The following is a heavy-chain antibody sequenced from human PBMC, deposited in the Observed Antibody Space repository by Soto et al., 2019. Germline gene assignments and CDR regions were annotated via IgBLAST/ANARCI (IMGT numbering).Heavy chain of an antibody. Sequence: SETLSLTCSVSGGSITGGSISRTTYYWGWMRQPPGKGLEWIASFFIGGNTYYNPSLKSRVTTPVDTSKNQFSLKLSSVTAADTAVYYCARHHDSWGQGTLVTVSS. J-gene: IGHJ4*02. V-gene: IGHV4-39*01. CDR3: ARHHDS. CDR2: FFIGGNT. CDR1: GGSISRTTYY.